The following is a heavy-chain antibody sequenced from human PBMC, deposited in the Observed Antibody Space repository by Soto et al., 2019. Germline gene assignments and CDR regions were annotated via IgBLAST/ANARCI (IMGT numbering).Heavy chain of an antibody. V-gene: IGHV5-51*01. CDR2: IYPGDSDT. CDR3: AASIFYYGMDA. J-gene: IGHJ6*02. Sequence: GESLKISCKGSGYTFTNYWIGWVRQMPGKGLEWMGIIYPGDSDTKYNPSFQGQVTISADKSITTTYLQWSSLKASDTAIYYGAASIFYYGMDAWGQGTTVTVSS. CDR1: GYTFTNYW.